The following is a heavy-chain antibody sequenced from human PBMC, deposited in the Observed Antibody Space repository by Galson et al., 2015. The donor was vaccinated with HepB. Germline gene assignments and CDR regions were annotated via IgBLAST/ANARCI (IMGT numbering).Heavy chain of an antibody. Sequence: SLRLSCAASGFTFDDYAMHWVRQPPGKGLEWVSGISWNSGNVGYADSVRGRFTISRDNAKNSLYMQMSSLRAEDTALYYCVKSIVSTSQGGYFHYWGQGTPVTVSS. CDR2: ISWNSGNV. D-gene: IGHD5/OR15-5a*01. V-gene: IGHV3-9*01. CDR3: VKSIVSTSQGGYFHY. CDR1: GFTFDDYA. J-gene: IGHJ4*02.